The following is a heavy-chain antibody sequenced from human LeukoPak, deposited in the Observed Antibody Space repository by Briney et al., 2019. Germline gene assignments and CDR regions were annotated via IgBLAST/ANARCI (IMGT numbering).Heavy chain of an antibody. V-gene: IGHV3-7*01. CDR1: GFTFSSFW. CDR2: IKQDGSEE. CDR3: ARVDYYGSGSYVFDY. Sequence: GGSLRLSCAASGFTFSSFWMSWVRQAPGKGLEWVANIKQDGSEEYYVDSVKGRFTISRDNAKNSLYLQMSSLRAEDTAVYYCARVDYYGSGSYVFDYWGQGTLVTVSS. J-gene: IGHJ4*02. D-gene: IGHD3-10*01.